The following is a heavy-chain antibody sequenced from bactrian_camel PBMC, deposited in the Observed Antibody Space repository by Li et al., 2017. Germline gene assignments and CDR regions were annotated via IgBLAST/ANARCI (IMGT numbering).Heavy chain of an antibody. D-gene: IGHD3*01. V-gene: IGHV3S35*01. Sequence: DVQLVESGGGSVQAGGSLRLSCVAAGPTYSSNCMGWFRQVPGKEREVVAITYTKARGGGGFYSDSVKGRFTISQDKASNTVYLQMNSLKPEDTAMYYCATALVYRDDCYSDSWSPDSWGQGTQVTVS. CDR1: GPTYSSNC. CDR3: ATALVYRDDCYSDSWSPDS. CDR2: TKARGGGG. J-gene: IGHJ4*01.